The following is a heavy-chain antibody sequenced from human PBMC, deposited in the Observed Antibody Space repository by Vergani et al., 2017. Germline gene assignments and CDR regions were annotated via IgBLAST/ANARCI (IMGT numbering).Heavy chain of an antibody. J-gene: IGHJ6*02. D-gene: IGHD4-17*01. CDR2: INHSGST. V-gene: IGHV4-34*01. CDR3: ARDYGDYGGQYYYYGMDV. CDR1: GGSFSGYY. Sequence: QVQLQQWGAGLLKPSETLSLTCAVYGGSFSGYYWSWIRQPPGKGLEWIGEINHSGSTNYNPSLKRRVTISVDTSKNQFSLKLSSVTAADTAVYYCARDYGDYGGQYYYYGMDVWGQGTTVTVSS.